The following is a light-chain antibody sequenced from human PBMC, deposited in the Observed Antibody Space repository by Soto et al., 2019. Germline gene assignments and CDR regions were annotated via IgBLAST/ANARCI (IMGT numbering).Light chain of an antibody. Sequence: AIQMTQSPSSLSASVGDRVTITCRASQGIRNDLGWYQQKPGKSPKLLIYAASSLQSGVPSRFSGSGTGTDFTLTISSLQPEDFATYYCLQDYNYPLTFGGGTKVEIK. CDR3: LQDYNYPLT. CDR1: QGIRND. V-gene: IGKV1-6*01. J-gene: IGKJ4*01. CDR2: AAS.